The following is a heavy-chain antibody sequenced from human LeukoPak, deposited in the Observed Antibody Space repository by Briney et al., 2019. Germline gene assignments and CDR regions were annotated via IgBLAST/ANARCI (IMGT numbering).Heavy chain of an antibody. CDR1: GYTFTGYY. CDR2: INPNSGGT. V-gene: IGHV1-2*02. D-gene: IGHD2-2*01. CDR3: ARGRVVPAAPSGWFDP. Sequence: ASVKVSCKASGYTFTGYYMHWVRQAPGQGLEWMGWINPNSGGTNYAQKFQGRVTMTRDTSISTAYMELSRLRSDDTAVYYCARGRVVPAAPSGWFDPWGQGTLVTVSS. J-gene: IGHJ5*02.